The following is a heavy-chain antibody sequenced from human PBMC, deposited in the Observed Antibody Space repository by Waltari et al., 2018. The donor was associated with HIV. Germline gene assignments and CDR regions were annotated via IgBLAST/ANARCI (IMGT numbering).Heavy chain of an antibody. CDR2: INSDGSST. V-gene: IGHV3-74*01. CDR3: ATLPEGDAYYYYYGMDV. CDR1: GFTFSSYW. D-gene: IGHD1-26*01. J-gene: IGHJ6*02. Sequence: EVQLVESGGGLVQPGGSLRLSCAASGFTFSSYWMHWVRQAPGKGLVWVSRINSDGSSTSYADSVKGRFTISRDNAKNTLYLQMNSLRAEDTAVYYCATLPEGDAYYYYYGMDVWGQGTTVTVSS.